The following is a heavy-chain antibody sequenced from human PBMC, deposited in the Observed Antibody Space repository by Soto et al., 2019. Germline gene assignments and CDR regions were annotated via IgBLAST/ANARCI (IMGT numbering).Heavy chain of an antibody. V-gene: IGHV3-30-3*01. CDR2: ISDDGSNT. CDR1: GFTFSRHT. CDR3: AREVYYDLWSGFNTHPYYFDA. J-gene: IGHJ4*02. D-gene: IGHD3-3*01. Sequence: QVQLVESGGGVVQPGRSLRLSCAASGFTFSRHTMHWVRQAPGKGLEWVAAISDDGSNTYYADSVKNRFTISRDNSKNTLYLQMNGLSSEDTAVHHCAREVYYDLWSGFNTHPYYFDAWGQGTLVTLSS.